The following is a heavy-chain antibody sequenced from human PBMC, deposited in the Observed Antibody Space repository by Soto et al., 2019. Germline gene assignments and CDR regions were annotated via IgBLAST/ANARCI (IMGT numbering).Heavy chain of an antibody. J-gene: IGHJ3*02. Sequence: PSETLSLTCTASGGSISSYYWSWIRQPPGKGLEWIGYIYYSGSTNYNPSLKSRVTISVETSKDQFSLKLSSVTAADTAVYYCEREVGATAGLGRLRGMEGDFEIWGQGTMVTASS. CDR2: IYYSGST. V-gene: IGHV4-59*01. CDR1: GGSISSYY. CDR3: EREVGATAGLGRLRGMEGDFEI. D-gene: IGHD1-26*01.